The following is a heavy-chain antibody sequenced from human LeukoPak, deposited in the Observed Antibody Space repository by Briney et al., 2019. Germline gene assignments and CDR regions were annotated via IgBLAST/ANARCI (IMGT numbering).Heavy chain of an antibody. J-gene: IGHJ4*02. CDR2: TNPNSGGT. CDR3: VRGQWELLSFFDY. Sequence: ASVKVSCKASGYTFTGYYIHWVRQAPGQGLEWMGWTNPNSGGTNYAQKFQGRVTMTRDTSISTAYVELSRLRSDDTAVYYCVRGQWELLSFFDYWGQGTLVTVSS. CDR1: GYTFTGYY. V-gene: IGHV1-2*02. D-gene: IGHD1-26*01.